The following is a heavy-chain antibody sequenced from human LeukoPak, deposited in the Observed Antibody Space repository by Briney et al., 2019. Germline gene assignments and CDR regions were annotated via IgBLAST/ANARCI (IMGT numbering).Heavy chain of an antibody. V-gene: IGHV1-46*01. CDR3: ARVRDPVYYGSSGYYFDY. J-gene: IGHJ4*02. CDR1: GYTFTSYY. D-gene: IGHD3-22*01. Sequence: ASVKVSCKASGYTFTSYYMHWVRQAPGQGLEWMGIINPSGGSTSYAQKFQGRVTMTRDTSTSTAYMELSSLRSEDTAVYYCARVRDPVYYGSSGYYFDYWGQGTLVTVSS. CDR2: INPSGGST.